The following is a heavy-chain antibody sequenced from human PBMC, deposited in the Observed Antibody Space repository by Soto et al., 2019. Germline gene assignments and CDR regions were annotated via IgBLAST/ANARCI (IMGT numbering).Heavy chain of an antibody. CDR2: IIPILGIA. V-gene: IGHV1-69*02. J-gene: IGHJ4*02. CDR1: GGTFSSYT. CDR3: AKGYCSSTSCYPLDY. Sequence: QVQLVQSGAEVKKPGSSVKVSCTASGGTFSSYTISWVRQAPGQGLEWMGRIIPILGIANYAQKFQGRVTITADKSTSTAYMELSSLRSEDTAVYYCAKGYCSSTSCYPLDYWGQGTLVTVSS. D-gene: IGHD2-2*01.